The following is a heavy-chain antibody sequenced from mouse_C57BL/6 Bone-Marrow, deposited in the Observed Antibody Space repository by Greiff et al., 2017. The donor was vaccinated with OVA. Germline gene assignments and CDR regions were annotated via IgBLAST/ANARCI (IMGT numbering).Heavy chain of an antibody. V-gene: IGHV1-50*01. CDR2: IDPSDSYT. Sequence: QVQLQQSGAELVKPGASVKLSCKASGYTFTSYWMQWVKQRPGQGLEWIGEIDPSDSYTNYNQKFKGKATLTVDTSSSTAYMQLNSLTSEDSAVYYGASAVFAYWGQGTLVTVSA. CDR3: ASAVFAY. CDR1: GYTFTSYW. J-gene: IGHJ3*01.